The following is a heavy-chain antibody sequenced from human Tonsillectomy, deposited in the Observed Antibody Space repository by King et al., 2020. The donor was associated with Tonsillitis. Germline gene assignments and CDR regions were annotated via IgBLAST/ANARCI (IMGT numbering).Heavy chain of an antibody. D-gene: IGHD3/OR15-3a*01. Sequence: VQLVESGGGLVQTGGSLRISCAASGFTFSSYRMTWVRQAPGKGLEWVAKIKEDGSEKNYVDSVKGRFTISRDNAKNSLYLQMNSLRAEDTAVYYCARDWTDYWGQGTLVTVSS. CDR3: ARDWTDY. J-gene: IGHJ4*02. CDR2: IKEDGSEK. V-gene: IGHV3-7*03. CDR1: GFTFSSYR.